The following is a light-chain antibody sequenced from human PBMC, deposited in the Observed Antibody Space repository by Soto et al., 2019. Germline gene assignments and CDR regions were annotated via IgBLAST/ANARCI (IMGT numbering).Light chain of an antibody. Sequence: DIHMTQSPSSLSAAVGDRVTITCRASQSISSYLNWYQQKPGKAPKLLIYAASSLQSGVPSRFSGSGSGTDFTLTISSLQPEDFATYSCQQSYNSPQTFGQGTKVDI. CDR3: QQSYNSPQT. CDR2: AAS. CDR1: QSISSY. V-gene: IGKV1-39*01. J-gene: IGKJ1*01.